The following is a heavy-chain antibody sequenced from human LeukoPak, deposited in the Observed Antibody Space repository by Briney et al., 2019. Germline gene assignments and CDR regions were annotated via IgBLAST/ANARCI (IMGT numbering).Heavy chain of an antibody. CDR1: GYSFTSYW. Sequence: GESLKISCKGSGYSFTSYWIGWVRQMPGKGLEWMGIIYPGDSDTRYSPSFQGQVTISADKPISTAYLQCSSLKASDTAMYYCATAILRRCSSTSCYKRDDAFDIWGQGTMVTVSS. CDR2: IYPGDSDT. D-gene: IGHD2-2*02. CDR3: ATAILRRCSSTSCYKRDDAFDI. V-gene: IGHV5-51*04. J-gene: IGHJ3*02.